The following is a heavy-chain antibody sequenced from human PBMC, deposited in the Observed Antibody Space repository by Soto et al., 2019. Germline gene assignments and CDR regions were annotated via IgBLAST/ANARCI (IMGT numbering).Heavy chain of an antibody. D-gene: IGHD6-6*01. CDR1: GFTFSSYS. CDR2: ISSSSSTI. J-gene: IGHJ4*02. CDR3: ARVVKGRGAARPFDY. V-gene: IGHV3-48*02. Sequence: GGSLRLSCAASGFTFSSYSMNWVRQAPGKGLEWVSYISSSSSTIYYADSVKGRFTISRDNAKNSLYLQMNSLRDEDTAVYYCARVVKGRGAARPFDYWGQGTLVTVSS.